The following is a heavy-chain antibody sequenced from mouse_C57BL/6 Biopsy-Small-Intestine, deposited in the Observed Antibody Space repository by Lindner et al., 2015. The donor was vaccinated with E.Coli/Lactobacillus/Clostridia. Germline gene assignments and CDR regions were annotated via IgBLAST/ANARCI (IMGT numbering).Heavy chain of an antibody. Sequence: SVKVSCKASGYTFTTHGIHWVRQAPGQGLEWMGWISVQNSYTDHAQKFQGRVIMTTDTSTSTAYMELRNLRSDDTAMYYCAGWAGESSSWSGPFDYWGQGTLVAVSS. V-gene: IGHV1-74*01. CDR1: GYTFTTHG. J-gene: IGHJ4*01. CDR3: AGWAGESSSWSGPFDY. CDR2: ISVQNSYT. D-gene: IGHD6-2*01.